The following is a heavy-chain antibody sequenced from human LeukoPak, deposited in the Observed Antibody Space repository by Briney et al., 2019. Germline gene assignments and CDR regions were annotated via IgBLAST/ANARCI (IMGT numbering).Heavy chain of an antibody. CDR2: IWNDGSNK. CDR3: AKDAQRGFDYSNSLEY. CDR1: GFTFSHYG. D-gene: IGHD4-11*01. J-gene: IGHJ4*02. Sequence: PGGSLRLSCAASGFTFSHYGMHWVRQAPGRGLEWVAVIWNDGSNKYYADSVKGRFPISRDNSQNTVDLHMNSLRAEDTAVYYCAKDAQRGFDYSNSLEYWGQGTLVTVSS. V-gene: IGHV3-33*06.